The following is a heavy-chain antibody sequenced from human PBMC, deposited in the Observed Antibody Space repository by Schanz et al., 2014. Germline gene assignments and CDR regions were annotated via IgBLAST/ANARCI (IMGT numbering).Heavy chain of an antibody. D-gene: IGHD3-10*01. CDR2: ISGSGGST. Sequence: EVQLLESGGGLVQPGGSLRLSCASSGFSFTTYAMSWVRQAPGKGLLWVSAISGSGGSTYYADSVKGRFTISRDNSKNTLYLQMNSLRAEDTAVYYCAKGRFGELSAFDIWGQGTMVTVSS. J-gene: IGHJ3*02. CDR3: AKGRFGELSAFDI. CDR1: GFSFTTYA. V-gene: IGHV3-23*01.